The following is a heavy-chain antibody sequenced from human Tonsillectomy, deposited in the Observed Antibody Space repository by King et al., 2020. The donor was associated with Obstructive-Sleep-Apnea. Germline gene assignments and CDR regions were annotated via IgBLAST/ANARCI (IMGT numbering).Heavy chain of an antibody. V-gene: IGHV3-23*04. Sequence: EVQLVESGGGLVQPGGSLRLSCAASGFTFSSYAMSWVRQAPGKGLEWVSAISGSGGSTYYADSVKGRFTISRDNSKNTLYLQMNSLRAEDTAVYYCAKDPVVYGDPRDWFDPWGQGTLVTVSS. CDR1: GFTFSSYA. D-gene: IGHD4-17*01. J-gene: IGHJ5*02. CDR2: ISGSGGST. CDR3: AKDPVVYGDPRDWFDP.